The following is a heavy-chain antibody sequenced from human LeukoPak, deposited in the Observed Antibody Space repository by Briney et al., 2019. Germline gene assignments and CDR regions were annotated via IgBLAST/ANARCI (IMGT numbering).Heavy chain of an antibody. J-gene: IGHJ6*03. CDR1: GGTFSSYA. V-gene: IGHV1-69*06. CDR2: NIPIFGTA. D-gene: IGHD3-10*01. Sequence: GSSVKVSCKASGGTFSSYAISWVRQAPGQGLEWMGGNIPIFGTANYAQKFQGRVTITADKSTSTAYMELSSLRSEDTAVYYCASPGSDYCYYYMDVWGKGTTVTVSS. CDR3: ASPGSDYCYYYMDV.